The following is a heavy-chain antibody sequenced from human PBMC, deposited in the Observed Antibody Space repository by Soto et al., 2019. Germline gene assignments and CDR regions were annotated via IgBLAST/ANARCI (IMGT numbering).Heavy chain of an antibody. CDR3: AKEESRVPAAGDS. V-gene: IGHV3-23*01. J-gene: IGHJ4*02. D-gene: IGHD2-2*01. Sequence: GWLRRACAASGSTFSSYAVSWVRQAPGKGLEWVSAISGSGGSTYYADSVKGRLTIATDNSKNTLYLQMNSLRAEDTAVYYCAKEESRVPAAGDSWGQGTPVTVYS. CDR2: ISGSGGST. CDR1: GSTFSSYA.